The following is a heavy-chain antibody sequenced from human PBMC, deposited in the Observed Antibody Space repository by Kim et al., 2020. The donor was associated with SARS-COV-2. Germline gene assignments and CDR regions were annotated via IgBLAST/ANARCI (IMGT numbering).Heavy chain of an antibody. Sequence: SETLSLTCTVSGGSISSSCCYWGWLRPPPGLELVWFGCNNYSGNYYSYPSLQSRVTISVDTSKNQFSLKLSTAAAADAAVYYCARQRITMIVVVTNLDYWGQGTLVTVSS. CDR1: GGSISSSCCY. V-gene: IGHV4-39*01. CDR3: ARQRITMIVVVTNLDY. J-gene: IGHJ4*02. D-gene: IGHD3-22*01. CDR2: NNYSGNY.